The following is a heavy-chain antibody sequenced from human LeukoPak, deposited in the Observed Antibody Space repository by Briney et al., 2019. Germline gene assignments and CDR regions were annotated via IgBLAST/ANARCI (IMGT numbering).Heavy chain of an antibody. Sequence: GGSLRLSCAASGFTLSGSVMHWVRQASGKGLEWVARIRTKANNYATAFAASVKGRFTISRDDSKNTAYLQVNSLKTEDTAVYYCTSPRGDSSYSGRDVGAQGTRVTVS. J-gene: IGHJ6*02. V-gene: IGHV3-73*01. CDR2: IRTKANNYAT. CDR1: GFTLSGSV. CDR3: TSPRGDSSYSGRDV.